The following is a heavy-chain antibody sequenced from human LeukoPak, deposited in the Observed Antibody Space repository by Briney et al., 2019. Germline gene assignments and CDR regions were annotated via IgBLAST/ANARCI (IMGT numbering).Heavy chain of an antibody. V-gene: IGHV3-48*01. CDR3: ARVGSSGSYNEDY. CDR1: GFTFSSYS. J-gene: IGHJ4*02. CDR2: ISSSSSTI. Sequence: GGSLRLSCAASGFTFSSYSMNWVRQAPGKGLEWVSYISSSSSTIYYADSVKGRFTTSRDNAKNSLYLQMNTLRAEDTAVYYCARVGSSGSYNEDYWGQGTLVTVSS. D-gene: IGHD1-26*01.